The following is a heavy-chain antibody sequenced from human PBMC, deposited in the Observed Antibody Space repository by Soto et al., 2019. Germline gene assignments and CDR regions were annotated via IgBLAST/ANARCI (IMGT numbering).Heavy chain of an antibody. D-gene: IGHD4-17*01. J-gene: IGHJ4*02. CDR1: GFFLSSYW. V-gene: IGHV3-7*05. CDR3: ARTTAFES. CDR2: IKEDGSEK. Sequence: GGSLRLSCAASGFFLSSYWVSWVRQAPGKGLEWVANIKEDGSEKNYVDSVKGRFTISRDNAKNSLYLQMNSLRAEDTAVYYWARTTAFESWGQGTRVTVSS.